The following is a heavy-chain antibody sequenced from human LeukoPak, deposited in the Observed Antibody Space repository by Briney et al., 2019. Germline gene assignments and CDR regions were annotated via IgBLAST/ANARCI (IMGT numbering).Heavy chain of an antibody. D-gene: IGHD5-18*01. V-gene: IGHV1-69*13. J-gene: IGHJ4*02. CDR3: ARYSISEYSYGPAVFDY. CDR1: GGTFSSYA. Sequence: SVKVSCKASGGTFSSYAISWVRQAPGQGLEWMGGIIPIFGTANYAQKFQGRVTITADESTSTAYMELSSLRSEDTAVYCCARYSISEYSYGPAVFDYWGQGTLVTVSS. CDR2: IIPIFGTA.